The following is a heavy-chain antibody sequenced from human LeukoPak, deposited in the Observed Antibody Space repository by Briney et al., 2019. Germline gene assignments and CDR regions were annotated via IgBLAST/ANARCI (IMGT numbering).Heavy chain of an antibody. V-gene: IGHV1-18*01. D-gene: IGHD5-12*01. CDR3: ARGKRVDIVATTHFDY. Sequence: ASVKVSCKASGYTFTSYGISWVRQAPGQGLEWMGWISAYNGNTNYAQKLQGRVTMTTDTSTSTAYMELRSLRSDDTAVYYCARGKRVDIVATTHFDYWGQGTLVTVSS. CDR1: GYTFTSYG. J-gene: IGHJ4*02. CDR2: ISAYNGNT.